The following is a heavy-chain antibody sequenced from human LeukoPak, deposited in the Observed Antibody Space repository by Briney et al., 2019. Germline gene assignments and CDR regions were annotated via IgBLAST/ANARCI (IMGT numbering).Heavy chain of an antibody. V-gene: IGHV3-21*01. J-gene: IGHJ6*02. CDR1: GFTFSSYS. D-gene: IGHD2-2*01. CDR3: ARDLVVVPAAIGGGMDV. CDR2: ISSSSSYI. Sequence: GGSLRLSCAASGFTFSSYSMNWVRQAPGKGLEWVSSISSSSSYIYYADSVKGRFTISRDNAKNSLYLQMNSLRAEDTAVYYCARDLVVVPAAIGGGMDVWGQGTTVTVSS.